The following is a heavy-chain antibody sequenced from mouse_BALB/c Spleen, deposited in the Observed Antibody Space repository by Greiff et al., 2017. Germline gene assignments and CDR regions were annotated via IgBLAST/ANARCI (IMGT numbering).Heavy chain of an antibody. J-gene: IGHJ3*01. Sequence: QVTLKVSGPGILQPSQTLSLTCSFSGFSLSTSGMGVSWIRQPSGKGLEWLAHIYWDDDKRYNPSLKSRLTISKDTSRNQVFLKITSVDTADTATYYCARGSTMITPFAYWGQGTLVTVSA. D-gene: IGHD2-4*01. CDR2: IYWDDDK. CDR3: ARGSTMITPFAY. CDR1: GFSLSTSGMG. V-gene: IGHV8-12*01.